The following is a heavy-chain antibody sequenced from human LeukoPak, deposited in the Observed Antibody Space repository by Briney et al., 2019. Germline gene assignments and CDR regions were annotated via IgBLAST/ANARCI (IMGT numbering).Heavy chain of an antibody. J-gene: IGHJ4*02. D-gene: IGHD3-9*01. CDR2: IYVSGST. V-gene: IGHV4-4*07. CDR3: ARSNYDILTGYSLYFDY. CDR1: DGSISSYY. Sequence: PSETLSLTCTVSDGSISSYYWSWIRQPAGKGLEWIGRIYVSGSTNYNPSLKSRVTMSVDTSKNQFSLRLSSVTAADTAVYYCARSNYDILTGYSLYFDYWGQGTLVTVSS.